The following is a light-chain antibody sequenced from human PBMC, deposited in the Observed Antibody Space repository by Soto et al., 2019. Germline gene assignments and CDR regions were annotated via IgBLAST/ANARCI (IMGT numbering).Light chain of an antibody. CDR3: QHFFSFPFT. CDR2: AAS. V-gene: IGKV1-33*01. CDR1: QDISSD. Sequence: DVYLTQSPSSLSASVGDRVTITCRASQDISSDVTWYQVKPGQVAKGIMYAASKLDIGVPSRFSGRGSETTFTLTITSLQPEDFATYYCQHFFSFPFTFGPGTRVDV. J-gene: IGKJ3*01.